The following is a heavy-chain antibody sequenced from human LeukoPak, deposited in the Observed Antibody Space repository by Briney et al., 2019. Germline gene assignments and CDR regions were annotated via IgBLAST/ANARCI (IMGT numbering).Heavy chain of an antibody. D-gene: IGHD3-16*01. CDR1: GFTFSSYS. J-gene: IGHJ5*02. CDR2: INHSGST. CDR3: TRGPLWVKERLFDP. Sequence: GSLRLSCAASGFTFSSYSMNWVRQSPGKGLEWIGEINHSGSTNYNPSLKSRVAISVDTSKNQFSLKLRSVTAADTAVYYCTRGPLWVKERLFDPWGQGTLVTVSS. V-gene: IGHV4-34*01.